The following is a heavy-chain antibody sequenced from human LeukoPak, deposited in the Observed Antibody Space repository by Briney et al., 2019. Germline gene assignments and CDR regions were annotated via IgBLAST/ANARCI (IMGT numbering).Heavy chain of an antibody. J-gene: IGHJ3*02. Sequence: PGGSLRLSCAASGFTFSGYAMSWVGQAQGKGLEWVSVIYSGGSTYYADSVKGRFTISRDNSKSTLYIQMNSLKAEDTAVYYCARERWVDAFDIWGQGTMVTVSS. CDR2: IYSGGST. CDR3: ARERWVDAFDI. CDR1: GFTFSGYA. D-gene: IGHD4-23*01. V-gene: IGHV3-53*01.